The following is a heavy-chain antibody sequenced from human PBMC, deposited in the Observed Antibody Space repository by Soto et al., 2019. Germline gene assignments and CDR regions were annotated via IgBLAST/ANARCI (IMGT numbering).Heavy chain of an antibody. CDR2: MNPNSAST. CDR3: ASDRGAFDI. Sequence: QVQLVQSGAEVKKPGASVKVSCKASGYTFTRYDINWVRQATGQGFEWKGWMNPNSASTAYAQKFQGTLTIIRTSTISTAYMELSIVRSEGTAVYYCASDRGAFDIWGQGTMVTVSS. J-gene: IGHJ3*02. V-gene: IGHV1-8*03. D-gene: IGHD3-22*01. CDR1: GYTFTRYD.